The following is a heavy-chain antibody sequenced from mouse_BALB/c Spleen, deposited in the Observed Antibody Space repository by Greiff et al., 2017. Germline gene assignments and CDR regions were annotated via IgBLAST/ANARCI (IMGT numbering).Heavy chain of an antibody. CDR1: GFTFSNYW. V-gene: IGHV6-6*02. J-gene: IGHJ3*01. CDR3: TRSFAY. CDR2: IRLKSNNYAT. Sequence: EVQLVESGGGLVQPGGSMELSCVASGFTFSNYWMNWVRQSPEKGLEWVAEIRLKSNNYATHYAESVKGRFTISRDDSKSSVYLQMNNLRAEDTGIYYCTRSFAYWGQGTLVTVSA.